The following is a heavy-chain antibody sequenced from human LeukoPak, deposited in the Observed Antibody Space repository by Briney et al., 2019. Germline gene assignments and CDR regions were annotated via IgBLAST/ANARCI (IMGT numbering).Heavy chain of an antibody. V-gene: IGHV1-18*01. D-gene: IGHD2-2*01. CDR2: ISAYNGNT. J-gene: IGHJ4*02. Sequence: ASVKVSCKASGYTFTSYGISWVRQAPGQGLEWMGWISAYNGNTNYAQKLQGRVTMTTDTSTSTAYMELRSLRSDDTAVYYCARVPHIVVVPAAMFLRYSSGWLDYWGQGTLVTVSS. CDR1: GYTFTSYG. CDR3: ARVPHIVVVPAAMFLRYSSGWLDY.